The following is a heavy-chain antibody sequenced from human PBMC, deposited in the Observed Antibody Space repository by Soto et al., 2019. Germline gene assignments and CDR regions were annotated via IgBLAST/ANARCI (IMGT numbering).Heavy chain of an antibody. CDR1: GGSISSGGYY. CDR3: ARVVGYCSGGSCYSDGATTYYYYYMDV. Sequence: SETLSLTCTVSGGSISSGGYYWSWIRQHPGKGLEWIGYIYYSGSTYYNPSLKSRVTISVDTSKNQFSLKLSSVTAADTAVYYCARVVGYCSGGSCYSDGATTYYYYYMDVWGKGTTVTVSS. J-gene: IGHJ6*03. CDR2: IYYSGST. V-gene: IGHV4-31*03. D-gene: IGHD2-15*01.